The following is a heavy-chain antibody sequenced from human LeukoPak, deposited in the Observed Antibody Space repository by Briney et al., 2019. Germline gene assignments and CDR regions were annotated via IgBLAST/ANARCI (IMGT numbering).Heavy chain of an antibody. D-gene: IGHD2-21*02. J-gene: IGHJ6*03. CDR3: AKDGMVTVFYYYYMDV. Sequence: AGGSLRLSCAASGFTFSSYGIRWVRQAPGKGLEWVAFIRYDGSNKYYADSVKGRFTISRDNSKNTLYLQMNSLRSEDTAVYYCAKDGMVTVFYYYYMDVWGKGATVTVSS. CDR1: GFTFSSYG. V-gene: IGHV3-30*02. CDR2: IRYDGSNK.